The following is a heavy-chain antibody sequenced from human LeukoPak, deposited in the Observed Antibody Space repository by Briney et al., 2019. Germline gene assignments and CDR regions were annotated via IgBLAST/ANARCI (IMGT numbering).Heavy chain of an antibody. V-gene: IGHV1-18*04. Sequence: ASVKVSCKASHYTFDNYPISWVRQAPGQGLEWMGWISAKNGNTNYAQKVQGRITLTTDIRTNTAYMELGSLGSDDTAVYYCARSDKSVANAFDVWGQGTMVTVSS. CDR2: ISAKNGNT. CDR1: HYTFDNYP. J-gene: IGHJ3*01. CDR3: ARSDKSVANAFDV. D-gene: IGHD6-19*01.